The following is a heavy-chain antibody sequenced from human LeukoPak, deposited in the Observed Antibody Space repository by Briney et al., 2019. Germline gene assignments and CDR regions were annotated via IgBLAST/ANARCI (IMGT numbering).Heavy chain of an antibody. J-gene: IGHJ4*02. V-gene: IGHV3-21*01. D-gene: IGHD6-13*01. CDR2: ISSSSSYI. CDR3: AREGENTAAGTGDY. CDR1: GFTFSSYS. Sequence: GGSLRLSCAASGFTFSSYSMNWVRQAPGKGLEWVSSISSSSSYIYYADSVKGRFTISRDNAKNSLYLQMNSLRAEDTAVYYCAREGENTAAGTGDYWGQGTLVTVSS.